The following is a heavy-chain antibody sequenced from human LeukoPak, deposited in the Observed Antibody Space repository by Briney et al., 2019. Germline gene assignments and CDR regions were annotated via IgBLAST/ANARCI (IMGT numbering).Heavy chain of an antibody. CDR2: FYYTGST. CDR3: ARADFWGAFDI. D-gene: IGHD3-3*01. V-gene: IGHV4-59*01. Sequence: SETLSLTCTVSGGSIGSYYWSWIRQPPGKGLEWIGYFYYTGSTNYNPSPKSRVTISADTSKTQFSLKLNSVTAADTAVYYCARADFWGAFDIWGQGTMVTVSS. J-gene: IGHJ3*02. CDR1: GGSIGSYY.